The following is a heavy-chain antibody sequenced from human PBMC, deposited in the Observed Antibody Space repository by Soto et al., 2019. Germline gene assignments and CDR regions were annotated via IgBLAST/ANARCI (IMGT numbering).Heavy chain of an antibody. Sequence: GSGPTLVNPTQTLTLTCTFSGFSLSTSGMCVSWIRQPPGKALEWLARIDWDDDKYYSTSLKTRLTISKDTSKNQVVLTMTNMDPVDTATYDCARLGQWLYAFDSWGQGTVVTVSS. V-gene: IGHV2-70*11. D-gene: IGHD6-19*01. J-gene: IGHJ3*02. CDR3: ARLGQWLYAFDS. CDR1: GFSLSTSGMC. CDR2: IDWDDDK.